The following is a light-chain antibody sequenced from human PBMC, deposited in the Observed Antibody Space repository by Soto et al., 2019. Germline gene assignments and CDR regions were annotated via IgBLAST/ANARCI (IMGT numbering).Light chain of an antibody. J-gene: IGLJ3*02. Sequence: QLVLTQPPSVSGTPGQSVTISCSGSRSNIGSNTVNWYQQLPGTAPELLFFRSTQRRSGVPDRFSVSKSGTSASLAISGLQSGDEGDYYCAAWDDSLAGMLFGGGTKVTVL. V-gene: IGLV1-44*01. CDR1: RSNIGSNT. CDR3: AAWDDSLAGML. CDR2: RST.